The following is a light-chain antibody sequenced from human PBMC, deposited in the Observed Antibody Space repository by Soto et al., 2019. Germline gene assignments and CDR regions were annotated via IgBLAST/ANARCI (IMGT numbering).Light chain of an antibody. CDR2: AAS. CDR1: QSIVSF. J-gene: IGKJ2*01. V-gene: IGKV1-39*01. Sequence: DVQMTQSPSSLSASVGDRVTITCRASQSIVSFLNWYQQRPGTAPKLLIFAASNLESGVPSRFSGRGSATDFTLSISSLQPEDFAPYFCQQTYSMPVTFGQGTKLEMK. CDR3: QQTYSMPVT.